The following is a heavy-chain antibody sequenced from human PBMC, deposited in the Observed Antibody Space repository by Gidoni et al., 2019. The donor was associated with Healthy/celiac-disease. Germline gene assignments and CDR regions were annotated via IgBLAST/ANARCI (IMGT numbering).Heavy chain of an antibody. CDR3: ARAGLGWLFFDY. D-gene: IGHD3-3*01. J-gene: IGHJ4*02. V-gene: IGHV4-39*07. CDR1: VGSISSSSYY. CDR2: IYYSGST. Sequence: QPPLQPPVPGQVKPSETLSLACTVPVGSISSSSYYWGWIRQPPGKGLEWIGSIYYSGSTYYNPYLKSGITISVETSKNQFALTMSSLTAADTAVYYCARAGLGWLFFDYWGQGTLVTVSS.